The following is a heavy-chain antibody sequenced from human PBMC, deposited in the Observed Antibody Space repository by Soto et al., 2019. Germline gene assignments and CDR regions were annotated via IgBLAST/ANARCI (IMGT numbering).Heavy chain of an antibody. J-gene: IGHJ4*02. CDR2: IKEDGSDT. V-gene: IGHV3-7*03. CDR1: GFTFSNYW. CDR3: VRGGLPRSGWSHFDF. Sequence: RLSCAASGFTFSNYWRSWVRQAPGKGLEGVANIKEDGSDTYYVDAAKGRFTISRDNAKNSLYLHINSLRVEDTAVYYCVRGGLPRSGWSHFDFWGQGTLVTVSS. D-gene: IGHD6-19*01.